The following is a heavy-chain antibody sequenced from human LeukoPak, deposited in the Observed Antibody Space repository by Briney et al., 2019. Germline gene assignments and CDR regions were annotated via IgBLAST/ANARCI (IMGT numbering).Heavy chain of an antibody. D-gene: IGHD3-22*01. J-gene: IGHJ4*02. CDR2: INSDGRST. V-gene: IGHV3-74*01. CDR3: ASEKYYYDSSGYYGDY. Sequence: PGGSLRLSCAASGFTFSSYWKHWVRQAPGKGVVGVSRINSDGRSTIYADSVKGRFTISRDNAKNTLYLQMNSLRAEDTAVYYCASEKYYYDSSGYYGDYWGQGTLVTVSS. CDR1: GFTFSSYW.